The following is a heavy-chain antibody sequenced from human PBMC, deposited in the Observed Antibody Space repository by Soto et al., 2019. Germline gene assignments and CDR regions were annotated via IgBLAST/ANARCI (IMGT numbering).Heavy chain of an antibody. CDR1: GFSFSDHY. Sequence: QIQLVESGGGLVKPGGSLRLSCAASGFSFSDHYMSWIRQAPGKGLEWLSYISPRSNYREYADSVKGRHTISRDNAKKSLFLQMDRLRAEDTGVYYCVRGGSGGQFDSWGQGTLVTVSS. CDR3: VRGGSGGQFDS. J-gene: IGHJ4*02. D-gene: IGHD2-15*01. CDR2: ISPRSNYR. V-gene: IGHV3-11*05.